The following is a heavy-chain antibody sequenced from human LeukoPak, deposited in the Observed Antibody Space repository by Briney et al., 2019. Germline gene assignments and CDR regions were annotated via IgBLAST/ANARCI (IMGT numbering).Heavy chain of an antibody. J-gene: IGHJ1*01. Sequence: GGSLRLSCAASGFTFSSYAMHWVRQAPGKGLEWVAVISYDGSNKYYADSVKGRFTISRDNSKNTLYLQMNSLRAEDTAVYYCARDVAAGGSYYDGCFQHWGQGTLVTVSS. CDR2: ISYDGSNK. V-gene: IGHV3-30*04. CDR3: ARDVAAGGSYYDGCFQH. CDR1: GFTFSSYA. D-gene: IGHD1-26*01.